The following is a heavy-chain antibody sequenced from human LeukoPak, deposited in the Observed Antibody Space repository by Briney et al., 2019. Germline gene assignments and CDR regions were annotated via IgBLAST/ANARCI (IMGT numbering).Heavy chain of an antibody. CDR2: IIPIFGTA. V-gene: IGHV1-69*05. Sequence: SVKVSCKAPGGTFSSYTISWVRQAPGQGLEWMGKIIPIFGTANYAQKFQGRVTITTDESTSTAYMELSSLRSEDTAVYYCASSSGSYYAGDYYYYMDVWGKGTTVTVSS. CDR1: GGTFSSYT. CDR3: ASSSGSYYAGDYYYYMDV. J-gene: IGHJ6*03. D-gene: IGHD1-26*01.